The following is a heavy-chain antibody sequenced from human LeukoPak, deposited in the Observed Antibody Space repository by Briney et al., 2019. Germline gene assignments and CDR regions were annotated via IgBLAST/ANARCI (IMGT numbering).Heavy chain of an antibody. CDR1: GFTFSSYA. CDR3: AKWPKVWLATRHLDV. CDR2: ISGSGSST. Sequence: PGGSLRLSCAASGFTFSSYAMSWVRQAPGKGLEWVSAISGSGSSTYYADSANGRFTISRDNSKNTLYLEMNSLRAEDTAIYYCAKWPKVWLATRHLDVWGKGTTVTVSS. V-gene: IGHV3-23*01. J-gene: IGHJ6*04. D-gene: IGHD6-19*01.